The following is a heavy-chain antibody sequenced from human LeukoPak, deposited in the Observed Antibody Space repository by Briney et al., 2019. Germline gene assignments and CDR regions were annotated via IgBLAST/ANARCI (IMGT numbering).Heavy chain of an antibody. D-gene: IGHD4-23*01. CDR3: ARVRWPHVWFDP. CDR2: IYYSGST. J-gene: IGHJ5*02. Sequence: PSETLSLTCAVSGGSISSGGYSWSWIRQPPGKGLEWIGSIYYSGSTYYNPSLKSRVTISVDTSKNQFSLKLSSVTAADTAVYYCARVRWPHVWFDPWGQGTLVTVSS. CDR1: GGSISSGGYS. V-gene: IGHV4-30-2*03.